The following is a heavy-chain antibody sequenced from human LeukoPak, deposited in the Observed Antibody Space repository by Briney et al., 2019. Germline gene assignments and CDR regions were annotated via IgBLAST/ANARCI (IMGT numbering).Heavy chain of an antibody. D-gene: IGHD3-22*01. Sequence: RPSETLSLTCTVSGGSISSYYWSWIRQPPGKGLEWIGYIYYSGSTNYNPSLKSRVTMSADTSKNQFSLNLSSVTAADTAVYYCASLSKDYDTSGYFLVYWGQGTLVTVSS. CDR2: IYYSGST. V-gene: IGHV4-59*12. CDR3: ASLSKDYDTSGYFLVY. CDR1: GGSISSYY. J-gene: IGHJ4*02.